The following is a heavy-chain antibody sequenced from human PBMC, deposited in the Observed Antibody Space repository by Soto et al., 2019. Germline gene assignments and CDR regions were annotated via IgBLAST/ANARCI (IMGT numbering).Heavy chain of an antibody. D-gene: IGHD6-6*01. CDR2: VNHSGST. V-gene: IGHV4-34*01. Sequence: TSETLSLTCAVYGGSFSGYYWSWIRQPPGKGLEWIGEVNHSGSTNYNPSLKSRVTISVDTSKNQFSLKLSSVTAADTAVYYCARGTRGIAARVVYYYYYMDVWGKGTTVTVSS. CDR1: GGSFSGYY. CDR3: ARGTRGIAARVVYYYYYMDV. J-gene: IGHJ6*03.